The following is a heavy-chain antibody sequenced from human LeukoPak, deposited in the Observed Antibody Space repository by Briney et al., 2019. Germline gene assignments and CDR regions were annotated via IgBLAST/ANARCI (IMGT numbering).Heavy chain of an antibody. CDR1: GGSFSGYY. CDR3: ARDARAPTYYYDSSGPVYYYYGMDV. Sequence: SETLSLTCAVYGGSFSGYYWSWIRQPPGKGLEWIGEINHSGSTNYNPSLKSRVTISVDTSKNQFSLKLSSVTAADTAVYYCARDARAPTYYYDSSGPVYYYYGMDVWGQGTTVTVSS. CDR2: INHSGST. D-gene: IGHD3-22*01. J-gene: IGHJ6*02. V-gene: IGHV4-34*01.